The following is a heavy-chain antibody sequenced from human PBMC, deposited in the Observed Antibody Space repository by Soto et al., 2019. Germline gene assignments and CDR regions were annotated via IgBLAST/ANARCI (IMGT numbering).Heavy chain of an antibody. J-gene: IGHJ6*03. V-gene: IGHV3-21*01. CDR3: ARTGGYYYYYMDV. CDR1: GFTFSSYS. CDR2: ISSSSSYI. Sequence: EVQLVESGGGLVKPGGSLRLSCAASGFTFSSYSMNWVRQAPGKGLEWVSSISSSSSYIYYADSVKGRFTISRDNAKNSLYLRMNSLSAEDSAEYYCARTGGYYYYYMDVWGKGTTVTVSS. D-gene: IGHD3-10*01.